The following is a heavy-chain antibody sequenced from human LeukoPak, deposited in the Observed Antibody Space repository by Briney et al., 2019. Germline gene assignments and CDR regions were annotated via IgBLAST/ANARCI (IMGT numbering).Heavy chain of an antibody. CDR1: EFTFSAHW. Sequence: QTGGSLRLFCAASEFTFSAHWMHWVRQVPGKGLVYIAYIDNDGTNPNYADSVKGRFTISRDNAKNTLYLQMNSLRVEDTAVYYCVRDRPHNCFDPWGQGTLVTVSS. D-gene: IGHD6-6*01. CDR2: IDNDGTNP. V-gene: IGHV3-74*01. J-gene: IGHJ5*02. CDR3: VRDRPHNCFDP.